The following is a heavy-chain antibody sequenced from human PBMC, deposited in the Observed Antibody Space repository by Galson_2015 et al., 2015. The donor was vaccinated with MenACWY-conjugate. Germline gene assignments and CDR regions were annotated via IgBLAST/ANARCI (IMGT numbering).Heavy chain of an antibody. CDR2: ISSSPTTI. V-gene: IGHV3-48*01. Sequence: SLRLSCAASGFSFSSYSMNWVRQAPGKGLEWVAYISSSPTTIYYADSVKGRFTISRDNAKNSLYLHMNSLRAEDTALYYCARRDYHDSSGLIDYWGQGTLVTVSS. D-gene: IGHD3-22*01. J-gene: IGHJ4*02. CDR1: GFSFSSYS. CDR3: ARRDYHDSSGLIDY.